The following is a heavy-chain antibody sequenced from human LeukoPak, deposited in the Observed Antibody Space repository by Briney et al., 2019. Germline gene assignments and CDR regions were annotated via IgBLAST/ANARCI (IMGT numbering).Heavy chain of an antibody. Sequence: ASVKVSCKASGYTFTSYFMHWVRQAPGQGLEWMGIINLSGGTTTYAQKFQGRVTMTRDTSTGTVYMELSSLRSEDTAVYYCARDFGYSSGSWGQGTLVTVSS. CDR1: GYTFTSYF. V-gene: IGHV1-46*01. D-gene: IGHD6-19*01. CDR3: ARDFGYSSGS. CDR2: INLSGGTT. J-gene: IGHJ5*02.